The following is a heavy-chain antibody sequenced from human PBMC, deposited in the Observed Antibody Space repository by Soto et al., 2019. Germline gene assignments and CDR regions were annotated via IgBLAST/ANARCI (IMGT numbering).Heavy chain of an antibody. J-gene: IGHJ3*02. CDR3: ARDRIAAAGNDAFDT. Sequence: GASVKVSCKASGGTFSSYAISWVRQAPGQGLEWMGGIIPIFGTANYAQKFQGRVTITADESTSTAYMELSSLRSEDTAVYYCARDRIAAAGNDAFDTWGQGTMVTVSS. D-gene: IGHD6-13*01. V-gene: IGHV1-69*13. CDR1: GGTFSSYA. CDR2: IIPIFGTA.